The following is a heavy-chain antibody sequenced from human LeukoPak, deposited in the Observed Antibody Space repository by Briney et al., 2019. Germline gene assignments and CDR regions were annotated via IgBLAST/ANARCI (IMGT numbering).Heavy chain of an antibody. CDR2: INHSGST. CDR1: GGSLSGYY. CDR3: AQRGSGYSYGYHAFDI. Sequence: SETLSLTCAVYGGSLSGYYWSWIRQPREKGLEWIGEINHSGSTNYTPSLKSRVTISVDTSKNQFSLKLSSVTAADTAVYYCAQRGSGYSYGYHAFDIWGQGTMVTVSS. V-gene: IGHV4-34*01. D-gene: IGHD5-18*01. J-gene: IGHJ3*02.